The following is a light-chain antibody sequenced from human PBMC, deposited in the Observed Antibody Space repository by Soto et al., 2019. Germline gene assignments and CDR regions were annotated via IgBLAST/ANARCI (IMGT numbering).Light chain of an antibody. V-gene: IGKV1-5*03. J-gene: IGKJ1*01. Sequence: DIQMTQSPSTLSASVGDTVTITCRASQSISIWLAWYRHKPGKAPKLLIYRASNLEGGVPSRFSGSGSGTEFTLTISSLQPDDFATYYCQQYNTYWTFGQGTRVEIK. CDR2: RAS. CDR1: QSISIW. CDR3: QQYNTYWT.